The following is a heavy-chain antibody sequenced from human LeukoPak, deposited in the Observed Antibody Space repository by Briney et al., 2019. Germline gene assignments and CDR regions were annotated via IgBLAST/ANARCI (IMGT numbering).Heavy chain of an antibody. CDR3: ARVYYYDSRLIDY. CDR2: ISSSGSTI. CDR1: GFTFSDYY. J-gene: IGHJ4*02. V-gene: IGHV3-11*01. D-gene: IGHD3-22*01. Sequence: GGSLRLSCAASGFTFSDYYMSWIRQAPGKGLEWVSYISSSGSTIYYADSMKGRFTISRDNAKNSLYLQMNSLRAEDTAVYYCARVYYYDSRLIDYWGQGTLVTVSS.